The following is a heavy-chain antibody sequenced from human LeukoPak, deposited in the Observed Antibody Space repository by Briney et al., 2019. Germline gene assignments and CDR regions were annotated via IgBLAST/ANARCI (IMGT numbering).Heavy chain of an antibody. CDR2: MNPNSGNT. J-gene: IGHJ5*02. D-gene: IGHD3-10*01. Sequence: ASVKVSCKASGYTFTSYDINWVRQATGQGLEWMGWMNPNSGNTGYAQKFQGRVTMTRDMSTSTVYMELSSLRSEDTAVYHCAREGLTMVRGVIWWFDPWGQGTLVTVSS. V-gene: IGHV1-8*01. CDR1: GYTFTSYD. CDR3: AREGLTMVRGVIWWFDP.